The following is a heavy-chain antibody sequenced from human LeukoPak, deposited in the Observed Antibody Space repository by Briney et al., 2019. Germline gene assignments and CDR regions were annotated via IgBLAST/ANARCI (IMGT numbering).Heavy chain of an antibody. D-gene: IGHD3-16*02. CDR2: IYSGGST. CDR1: GFTVSSNY. Sequence: GGSLRLSCAASGFTVSSNYMSWVRQAPGKGLEWVSVIYSGGSTYYADSVKGRFTISRDNSKNTLYLQMNSLRAEDTAVYCCAREPVYDYVWGSYRDYWGQGTLVTVSS. V-gene: IGHV3-53*01. CDR3: AREPVYDYVWGSYRDY. J-gene: IGHJ4*02.